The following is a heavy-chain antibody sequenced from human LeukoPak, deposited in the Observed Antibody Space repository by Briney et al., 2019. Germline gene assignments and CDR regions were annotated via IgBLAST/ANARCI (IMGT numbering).Heavy chain of an antibody. Sequence: GASVKVSCKASGYTFTRYGISWVRQAPGQGLEWMGWISAYNGNTNYAQKFQGRVTMTTDTSTSTAYMELRSLRSDDTAMYYCARDIKRSRARWENLGFDPWGQGTLVTVSS. CDR1: GYTFTRYG. CDR2: ISAYNGNT. V-gene: IGHV1-18*01. J-gene: IGHJ5*02. CDR3: ARDIKRSRARWENLGFDP. D-gene: IGHD1-14*01.